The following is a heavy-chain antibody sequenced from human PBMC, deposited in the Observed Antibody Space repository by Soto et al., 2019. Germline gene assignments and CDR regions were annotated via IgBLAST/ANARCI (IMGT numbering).Heavy chain of an antibody. J-gene: IGHJ4*02. CDR1: AFTFSSYA. CDR3: AKPTKVIKYSLDF. CDR2: ISGSGGTT. Sequence: WWSLRLSCVACAFTFSSYAFNWVRQDTGRGLEWVSAISGSGGTTYYADSVKGRFTISRDNSMYMVYVQLNCLRAEDAAIFSCAKPTKVIKYSLDFWGQRMQVTVSA. V-gene: IGHV3-23*01. D-gene: IGHD3-22*01.